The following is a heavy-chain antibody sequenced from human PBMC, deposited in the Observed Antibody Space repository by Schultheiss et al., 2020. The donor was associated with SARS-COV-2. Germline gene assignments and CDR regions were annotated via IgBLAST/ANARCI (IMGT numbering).Heavy chain of an antibody. V-gene: IGHV3-74*01. CDR3: ARTTLMESHPDY. D-gene: IGHD2/OR15-2a*01. CDR1: GFTFSSYD. CDR2: ISWNSGSI. Sequence: GGSLRLSCAASGFTFSSYDMHWVRQATGKGLEWVSGISWNSGSIGYADSVKGRFTISRDNAKNTLYLQMNSLRAEDTAVYYCARTTLMESHPDYWGQGTLVTVSS. J-gene: IGHJ4*02.